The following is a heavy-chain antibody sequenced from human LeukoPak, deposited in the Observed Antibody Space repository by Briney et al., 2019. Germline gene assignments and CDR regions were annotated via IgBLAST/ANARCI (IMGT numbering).Heavy chain of an antibody. Sequence: SETLSLTCTVSGGSISSSDYYWGWIRQPPGKGLEWIGKIFHSGTTYYDPSLKSRLIISVDTSKNQFSLKLSSVTAADTALYYCARHNFRNGYNTPFDYWGQGTLVTVSS. CDR2: IFHSGTT. CDR1: GGSISSSDYY. J-gene: IGHJ4*02. D-gene: IGHD5-24*01. CDR3: ARHNFRNGYNTPFDY. V-gene: IGHV4-39*01.